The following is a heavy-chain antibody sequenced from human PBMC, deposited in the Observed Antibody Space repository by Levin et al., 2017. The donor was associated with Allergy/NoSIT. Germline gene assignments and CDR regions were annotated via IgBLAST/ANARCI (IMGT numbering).Heavy chain of an antibody. V-gene: IGHV4-59*01. Sequence: PSETLSLTCTVSGGSISSYYWSWIRQPPGKGLEWIGYIYYSGSTNYNPSLKSRVTISVDTSKNQFSLKLSSVTAADTAVYYCARGAPGPLVGTTTDLDYWGQGTLVTVSS. CDR3: ARGAPGPLVGTTTDLDY. J-gene: IGHJ4*02. CDR1: GGSISSYY. CDR2: IYYSGST. D-gene: IGHD1-7*01.